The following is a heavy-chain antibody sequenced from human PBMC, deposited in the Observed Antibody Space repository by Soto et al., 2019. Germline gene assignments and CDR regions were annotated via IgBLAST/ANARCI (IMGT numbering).Heavy chain of an antibody. CDR3: VRSKGGYSYGTPLDY. V-gene: IGHV3-9*01. J-gene: IGHJ4*02. CDR1: GFTFDDYA. D-gene: IGHD5-18*01. CDR2: ISWNSGNI. Sequence: EVQLEESGGALVQPGRSLRLSCAASGFTFDDYAMYWVRQVLGKGLEWGSSISWNSGNIGYADSVKGRFTTSRDNAENSLYLQMTSLRPEDTALYYCVRSKGGYSYGTPLDYWGQGTLVTVSS.